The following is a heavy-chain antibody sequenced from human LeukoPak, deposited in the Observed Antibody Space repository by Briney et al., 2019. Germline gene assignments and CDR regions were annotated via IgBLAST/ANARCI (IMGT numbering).Heavy chain of an antibody. CDR2: INIGGTNT. CDR3: ATDGAGFDT. CDR1: GFTFNDYY. V-gene: IGHV3-11*01. Sequence: GGSLRLSCAASGFTFNDYYMSWIRQAPGKGLEWLSYINIGGTNTHYADSVKGRFTISRDNAKKSLYLEMNNLRADDTAVYYCATDGAGFDTWGQGVLVTVSS. J-gene: IGHJ5*02.